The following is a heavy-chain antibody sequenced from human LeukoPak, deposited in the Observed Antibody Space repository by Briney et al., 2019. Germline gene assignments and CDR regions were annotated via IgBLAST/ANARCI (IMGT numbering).Heavy chain of an antibody. J-gene: IGHJ4*02. Sequence: SETLSLTCTVSGGSISSSSYYWGWIRQPPGKGLEWIGSIYYSGSTYYNPSLKSRVTISVDTSKNQFSLKLSSVTAADTAVYYCATSSYDILEYYFDYWGQGTLVTVSS. D-gene: IGHD3-9*01. V-gene: IGHV4-39*01. CDR3: ATSSYDILEYYFDY. CDR1: GGSISSSSYY. CDR2: IYYSGST.